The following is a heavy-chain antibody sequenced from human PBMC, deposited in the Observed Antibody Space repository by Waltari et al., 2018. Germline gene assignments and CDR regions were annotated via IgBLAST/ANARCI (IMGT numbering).Heavy chain of an antibody. CDR1: GFSVSSYA. CDR3: AKGLGDRYFDL. Sequence: EMQLLESGGGLARPRGSLRLSCAVSGFSVSSYAMSWVRQAPGKGLEWVSSKSGGSGITSYAASVKGRFTIARDNSKNTLYLQMNSLRDEDAALYYCAKGLGDRYFDLWGRGTLVTVSS. J-gene: IGHJ2*01. D-gene: IGHD3-10*01. V-gene: IGHV3-23*01. CDR2: KSGGSGIT.